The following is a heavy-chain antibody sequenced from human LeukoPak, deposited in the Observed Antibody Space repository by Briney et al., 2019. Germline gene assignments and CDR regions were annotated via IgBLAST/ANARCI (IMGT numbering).Heavy chain of an antibody. J-gene: IGHJ3*01. CDR1: GFTFTSSA. V-gene: IGHV1-58*01. CDR3: EAEGRPTVVTFRRGAVDL. D-gene: IGHD4-23*01. Sequence: GTSVKVSLKAPGFTFTSSAVQWVRQARGQLLEWIVWIVAGSGDTNYAQKFQERVTITSDMSTSTVYMELSSLRSEDTAVYYCEAEGRPTVVTFRRGAVDLWGQGTMVTVSS. CDR2: IVAGSGDT.